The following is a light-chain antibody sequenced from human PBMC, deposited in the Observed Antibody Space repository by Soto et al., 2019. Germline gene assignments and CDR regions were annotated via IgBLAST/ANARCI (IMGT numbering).Light chain of an antibody. Sequence: QSALTQPASVSGSPGQSINISCTGTSSDVGGYNYVSWYQQHPGKAPKLMIYDVSNRPSGVSNRFSGSKSGNTASLTISGLQAEDEADYYCSSYTTSSALRVFGGGTKVTVL. CDR1: SSDVGGYNY. CDR2: DVS. CDR3: SSYTTSSALRV. V-gene: IGLV2-14*01. J-gene: IGLJ2*01.